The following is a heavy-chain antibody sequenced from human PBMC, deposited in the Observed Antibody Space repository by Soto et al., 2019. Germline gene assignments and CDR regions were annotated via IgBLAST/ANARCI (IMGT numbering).Heavy chain of an antibody. CDR2: IYYSGST. D-gene: IGHD6-13*01. CDR1: GGSIGTYY. J-gene: IGHJ4*02. CDR3: GRDAKDSSRWYFDY. V-gene: IGHV4-59*01. Sequence: PSETLSLTCTVSGGSIGTYYWSWIRQPPGKGLEWIGYIYYSGSTNYNPSLKSRVTISVDTSKNQFSLKLSSVTAADTAVYYCGRDAKDSSRWYFDYWGQGTLVTVSS.